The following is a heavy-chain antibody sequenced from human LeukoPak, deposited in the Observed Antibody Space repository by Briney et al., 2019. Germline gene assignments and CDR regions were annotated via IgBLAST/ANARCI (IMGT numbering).Heavy chain of an antibody. D-gene: IGHD6-13*01. CDR2: IWYDGSNK. Sequence: PWRSLTLSCAASGFTFSSYGMHWVRQAPGKGLEWVAVIWYDGSNKYYADSVKGRFTISRDNSKNTLYLQMNSLRAEDTAVYYCAREEIAAAGQGAFDIWGQGTLVTVSS. V-gene: IGHV3-33*01. J-gene: IGHJ3*02. CDR1: GFTFSSYG. CDR3: AREEIAAAGQGAFDI.